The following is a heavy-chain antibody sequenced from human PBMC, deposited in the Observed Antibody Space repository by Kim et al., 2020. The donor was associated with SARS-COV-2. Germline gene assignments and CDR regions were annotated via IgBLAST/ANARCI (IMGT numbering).Heavy chain of an antibody. V-gene: IGHV4-4*02. CDR2: IYHSGST. D-gene: IGHD3-16*02. CDR3: ARGMITYGGVIVLNAFDI. Sequence: SETLSLTCAVSGGSISSSNWWSWVRQPPGKGLEWFGEIYHSGSTNYNPSLKSRITISGDKSKNQFSLKLSSVTAADTAVYYCARGMITYGGVIVLNAFDIWGQGTMVTVSS. CDR1: GGSISSSNW. J-gene: IGHJ3*02.